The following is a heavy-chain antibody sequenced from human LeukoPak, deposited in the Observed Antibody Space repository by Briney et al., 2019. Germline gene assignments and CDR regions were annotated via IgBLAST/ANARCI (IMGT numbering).Heavy chain of an antibody. CDR3: ARGLSAIVY. V-gene: IGHV4-34*01. CDR2: INHSGST. J-gene: IGHJ4*02. D-gene: IGHD2-15*01. Sequence: SETLSLTCAVYGGSFSGYYWSWIRQPPGKGLEWIGEINHSGSTNYNPPLKSRVTISVDTSKNQFSLKLSSVTAADTAVYYCARGLSAIVYWGQGTLVTVSS. CDR1: GGSFSGYY.